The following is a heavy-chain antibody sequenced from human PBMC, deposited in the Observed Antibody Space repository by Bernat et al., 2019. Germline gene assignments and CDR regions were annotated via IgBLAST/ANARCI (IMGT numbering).Heavy chain of an antibody. CDR3: ARTTRGTMIDAFDI. CDR2: IYYSGST. J-gene: IGHJ3*02. CDR1: GGSISSSSYY. Sequence: QLQLQESGPGLVKPSETLSLTCTVSGGSISSSSYYWGWIRQPPGKGLEWIGSIYYSGSTYYNPSLKSRVTISVDTSKNQFSLKLSSVTAADAAVYYCARTTRGTMIDAFDIWGQGTMVTVSS. D-gene: IGHD3-22*01. V-gene: IGHV4-39*01.